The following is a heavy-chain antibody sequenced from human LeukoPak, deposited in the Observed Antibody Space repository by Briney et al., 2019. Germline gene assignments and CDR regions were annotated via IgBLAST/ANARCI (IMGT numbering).Heavy chain of an antibody. CDR1: GGSISSSY. Sequence: SETLSLTCSVSGGSISSSYWTWIRQAPGKGLECIGYISKGGSTNYNPSLKSRVTISVDTSKNHVSLNLTSVTAADTAVYYCARDKHNPSCTGGRCYSYYFDTWGQGTAVTVSS. CDR3: ARDKHNPSCTGGRCYSYYFDT. J-gene: IGHJ4*02. D-gene: IGHD2-15*01. CDR2: ISKGGST. V-gene: IGHV4-59*01.